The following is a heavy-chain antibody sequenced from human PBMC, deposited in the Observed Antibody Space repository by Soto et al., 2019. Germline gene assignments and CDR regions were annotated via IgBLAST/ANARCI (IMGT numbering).Heavy chain of an antibody. CDR3: ARRCSSTSCYNTGYSYGKPALDAFDI. Sequence: PGESLKISCKGSGYSFISYWIGWVRQMPGKGLEWMGIIYPGDSDTRYSPSFQGQVTISADKSISTAYLQWSSLKASDTAMYYCARRCSSTSCYNTGYSYGKPALDAFDIWGQGTMVTASS. D-gene: IGHD2-2*02. CDR2: IYPGDSDT. J-gene: IGHJ3*02. V-gene: IGHV5-51*01. CDR1: GYSFISYW.